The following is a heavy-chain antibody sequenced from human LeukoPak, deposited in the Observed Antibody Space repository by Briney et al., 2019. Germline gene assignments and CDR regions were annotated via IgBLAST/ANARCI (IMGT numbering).Heavy chain of an antibody. D-gene: IGHD4-23*01. V-gene: IGHV1-69*04. J-gene: IGHJ4*02. Sequence: SVKVSCKASGGTFSSYAISWVRQAPGQGLEWMGRIIPILGIANYAQKFQGRVTITADKSTSTAYMELSSLRSEDTAMYYCARDGDGGNSDYWGQGTLVTVSS. CDR3: ARDGDGGNSDY. CDR2: IIPILGIA. CDR1: GGTFSSYA.